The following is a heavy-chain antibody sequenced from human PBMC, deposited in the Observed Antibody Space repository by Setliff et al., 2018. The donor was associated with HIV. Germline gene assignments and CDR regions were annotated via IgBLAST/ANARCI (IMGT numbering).Heavy chain of an antibody. CDR2: IYHSGRT. CDR1: GGSISSNSYY. CDR3: ARDQPQDYDSLTGYYTGRYFDY. D-gene: IGHD3-9*01. Sequence: KTSETLSLTCTVSGGSISSNSYYWGWIRQPPGKGLEWIGSIYHSGRTYYNPSLKSRVTISVDTSKNQFSLKLTSVTAADTAVYYCARDQPQDYDSLTGYYTGRYFDYWGRGTLVTVSS. J-gene: IGHJ4*02. V-gene: IGHV4-39*07.